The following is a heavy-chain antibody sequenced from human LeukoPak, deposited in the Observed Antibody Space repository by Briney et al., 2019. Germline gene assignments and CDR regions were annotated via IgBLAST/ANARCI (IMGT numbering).Heavy chain of an antibody. CDR3: TRDSEYYYGSGSYPWFDP. Sequence: GGSLRLSCTASGFTFGDYAMSWVRQAPGKGLEWVGFIRGKAYGGTTEYAASVKGRFTISRDDSKSIAYLQMNSLKTEDTAVYYCTRDSEYYYGSGSYPWFDPWGQGTLVTVSS. V-gene: IGHV3-49*04. CDR1: GFTFGDYA. D-gene: IGHD3-10*01. J-gene: IGHJ5*02. CDR2: IRGKAYGGTT.